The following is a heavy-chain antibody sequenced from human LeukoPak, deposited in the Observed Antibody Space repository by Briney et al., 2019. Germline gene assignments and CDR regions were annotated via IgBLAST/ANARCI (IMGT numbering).Heavy chain of an antibody. CDR2: ISGSGDST. V-gene: IGHV3-23*01. CDR3: ARHTGSGYYYGN. J-gene: IGHJ4*02. D-gene: IGHD3-22*01. CDR1: GFTFSSNA. Sequence: QTGGPLRLSCAASGFTFSSNAMSWVRQAPGKGLEWVSAISGSGDSTFYADSVKGRFTISRDNSKNTLYLQMNSLRAEDTAVYYCARHTGSGYYYGNWGQGTLVTVSS.